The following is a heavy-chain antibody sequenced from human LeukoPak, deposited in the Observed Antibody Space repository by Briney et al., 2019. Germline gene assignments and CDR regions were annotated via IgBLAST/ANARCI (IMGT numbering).Heavy chain of an antibody. D-gene: IGHD1-26*01. CDR1: GFTFSSYW. V-gene: IGHV3-74*01. J-gene: IGHJ6*03. CDR3: ARETNSGSYYGFGYYYYMDV. CDR2: INTDGSST. Sequence: PGGSLRLSCAASGFTFSSYWMHWVRQAPGKGLVWVSRINTDGSSTSYADSVKGRFTISRDNAKNTLYLQMNSLRAEDTAVYYCARETNSGSYYGFGYYYYMDVWGKGTTVTVSS.